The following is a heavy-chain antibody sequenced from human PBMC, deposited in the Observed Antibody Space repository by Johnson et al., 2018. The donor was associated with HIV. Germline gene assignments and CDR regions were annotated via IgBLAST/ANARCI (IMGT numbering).Heavy chain of an antibody. CDR3: AKGQSSGYPKDAFDI. CDR1: GFSISYDY. D-gene: IGHD3-22*01. V-gene: IGHV3-66*02. J-gene: IGHJ3*02. CDR2: IYSGGNT. Sequence: VQLVESGGGSIQPGGSLRLSCAASGFSISYDYMSWVRQAPGKGLEWVSSIYSGGNTYHADSVMGRFTISRDKSENTVYLQMNSLRTEDTAMYYCAKGQSSGYPKDAFDIWGRGTIVTVSS.